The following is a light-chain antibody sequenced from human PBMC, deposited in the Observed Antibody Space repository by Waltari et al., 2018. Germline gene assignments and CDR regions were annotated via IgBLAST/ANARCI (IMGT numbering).Light chain of an antibody. Sequence: QSALTQPPSASGSPGQSVTISCTGTSSDVGGYNYVSWYQQHPGKAPKLMIYEVSKRPSGVPDRFSGSKSGNTASLTASGLQAEDEADYYCSSFAGNDNLYVFGTGTKVTVL. CDR2: EVS. CDR1: SSDVGGYNY. J-gene: IGLJ1*01. V-gene: IGLV2-8*01. CDR3: SSFAGNDNLYV.